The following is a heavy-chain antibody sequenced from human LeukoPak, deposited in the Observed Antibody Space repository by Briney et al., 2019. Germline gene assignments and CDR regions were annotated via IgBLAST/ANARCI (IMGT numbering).Heavy chain of an antibody. CDR3: ARDSLGTSSGWFDP. D-gene: IGHD6-19*01. Sequence: GGSLRLSYAASGFTFSSYGMHWVRQAPGKGLEWVAVIWYDGSNKYYADSVKGRFTISRDNSKNTLYLQMNSLRAEDTAVYYCARDSLGTSSGWFDPWGQGTLVTVSS. V-gene: IGHV3-33*01. CDR2: IWYDGSNK. J-gene: IGHJ5*02. CDR1: GFTFSSYG.